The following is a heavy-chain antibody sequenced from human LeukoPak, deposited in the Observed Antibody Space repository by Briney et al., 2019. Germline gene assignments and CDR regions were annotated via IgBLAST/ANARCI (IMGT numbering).Heavy chain of an antibody. J-gene: IGHJ4*02. Sequence: ASVKVSCKASGYTFTGYYMHWVRQAPGQGLEWMVWINADSGGTNYAQKFQGRVTMTRDTSISTAYMELSRLRADDTAVYYCARRGSWDYDSSGFDYWGQGTLVTVSS. CDR1: GYTFTGYY. CDR3: ARRGSWDYDSSGFDY. CDR2: INADSGGT. V-gene: IGHV1-2*02. D-gene: IGHD3-22*01.